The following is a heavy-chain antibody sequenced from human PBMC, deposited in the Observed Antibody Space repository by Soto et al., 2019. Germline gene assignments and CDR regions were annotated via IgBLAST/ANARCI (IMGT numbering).Heavy chain of an antibody. D-gene: IGHD1-7*01. CDR3: ARDESVVTGTTGGGMDV. V-gene: IGHV1-69*01. Sequence: QVQLVQSGAEVKKPGSSVKVSCKASGGTFSSYAISWVRQAPGQGLEWMGGIIPIFGTANYAQKFQGRVTITADESTRTAYMELSSLRSEDTAVYYCARDESVVTGTTGGGMDVWGQGTTVTVSS. CDR1: GGTFSSYA. J-gene: IGHJ6*02. CDR2: IIPIFGTA.